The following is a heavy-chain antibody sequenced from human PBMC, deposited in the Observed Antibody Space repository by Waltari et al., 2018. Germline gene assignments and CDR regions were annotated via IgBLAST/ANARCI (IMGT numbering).Heavy chain of an antibody. CDR3: ARGSLRWYHYNWFDP. CDR2: INPSGGST. CDR1: GYTFTSYY. J-gene: IGHJ5*02. D-gene: IGHD2-15*01. V-gene: IGHV1-46*01. Sequence: QVQLVQSGAEVKKPGASVKVSCKASGYTFTSYYMHWVRQAPGQGLEWMGIINPSGGSTSYAQKCQGRVTMTRDTSTSTVYMELSSLRSEDTAVYYCARGSLRWYHYNWFDPWGQGTLVTVSS.